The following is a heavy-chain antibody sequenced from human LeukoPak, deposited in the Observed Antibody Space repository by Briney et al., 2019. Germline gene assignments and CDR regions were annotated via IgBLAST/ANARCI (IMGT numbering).Heavy chain of an antibody. CDR3: AGVNRGSLLDAFDI. CDR2: IYYSGST. V-gene: IGHV4-61*10. J-gene: IGHJ3*02. D-gene: IGHD3-10*01. CDR1: GVSISSDSYY. Sequence: SETLSLTCTVSGVSISSDSYYWSWIRQPAGKGLEWIGSIYYSGSTNYNPSLKSRVTISVDTSKNQFSLKLSSVTAADTAVYYCAGVNRGSLLDAFDIWGQGTMVTVSS.